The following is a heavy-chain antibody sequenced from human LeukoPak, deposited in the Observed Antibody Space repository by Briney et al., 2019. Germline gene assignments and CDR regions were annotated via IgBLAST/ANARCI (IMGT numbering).Heavy chain of an antibody. J-gene: IGHJ4*02. CDR2: INSNGRNT. D-gene: IGHD4-17*01. V-gene: IGHV3-64*01. Sequence: GGSLRLSCAASGFTFSSYAMHWVGQAPGKGLEYVSVINSNGRNTYYVNSVKGRFTISRDNSKNTLYLQMGSLRPEDTGVYYCAREPALGDLDYWGQGTLVTVSS. CDR1: GFTFSSYA. CDR3: AREPALGDLDY.